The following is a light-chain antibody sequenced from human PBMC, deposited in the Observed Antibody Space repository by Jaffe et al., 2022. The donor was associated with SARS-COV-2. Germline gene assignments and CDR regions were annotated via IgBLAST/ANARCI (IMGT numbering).Light chain of an antibody. V-gene: IGLV1-51*02. CDR2: ENN. Sequence: QSVLTQPPSVSAAPGQKVTISCSGSSSNIGNNYVAWYQQLPGTAPKLLIYENNKRPSGIPDRFSGSKSGSSATLGITGLQTGDEADYYCETWDNSLSALFGGGTRLTVL. J-gene: IGLJ3*02. CDR3: ETWDNSLSAL. CDR1: SSNIGNNY.